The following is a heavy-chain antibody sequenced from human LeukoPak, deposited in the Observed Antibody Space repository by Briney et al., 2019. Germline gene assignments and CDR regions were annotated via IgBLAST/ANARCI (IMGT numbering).Heavy chain of an antibody. J-gene: IGHJ3*02. V-gene: IGHV4-59*08. D-gene: IGHD3-10*01. CDR1: GGSISSYY. Sequence: SETLSLTCTVSGGSISSYYWSWIRQPPGKGLEWIGYIYYSGSTNYNPSLKSRVTISVDTSKNQFSLKLSSVTAADTAVYYCSRRGYYGSGSYEYAFDIWGQGTMVTVSS. CDR2: IYYSGST. CDR3: SRRGYYGSGSYEYAFDI.